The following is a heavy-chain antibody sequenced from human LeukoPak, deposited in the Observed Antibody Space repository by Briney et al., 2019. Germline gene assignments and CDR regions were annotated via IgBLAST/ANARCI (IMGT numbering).Heavy chain of an antibody. V-gene: IGHV1-18*01. CDR1: GYTSTSYG. CDR3: AREGYDYVWGSYRSNYFDY. D-gene: IGHD3-16*02. Sequence: ASVKVSCKASGYTSTSYGISWVRQAPGQGLEWMGWISAYNGNTNYAQKLQGRVTMTTDTSTSTAYMELRSLRSDDTAVYYCAREGYDYVWGSYRSNYFDYWGQGTLATVSS. CDR2: ISAYNGNT. J-gene: IGHJ4*02.